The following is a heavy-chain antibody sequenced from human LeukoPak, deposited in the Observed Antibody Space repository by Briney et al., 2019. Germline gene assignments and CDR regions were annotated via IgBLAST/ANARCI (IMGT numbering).Heavy chain of an antibody. J-gene: IGHJ4*02. CDR2: IKQDGSEK. Sequence: PGGSLRLSCAASGFTFSSYWMSWVRQAPGKGLEWVANIKQDGSEKYYVDSVKGRFTISRDNAKNSLYLQMNSLRAEDTAVYYCARDGLYYGSGSHDYWGQGTLVTVSS. D-gene: IGHD3-10*01. V-gene: IGHV3-7*01. CDR3: ARDGLYYGSGSHDY. CDR1: GFTFSSYW.